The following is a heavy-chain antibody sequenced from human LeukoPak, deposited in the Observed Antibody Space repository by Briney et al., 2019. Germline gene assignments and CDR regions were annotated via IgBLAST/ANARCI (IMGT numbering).Heavy chain of an antibody. CDR3: AKAFGDSSGYYHFQH. J-gene: IGHJ1*01. D-gene: IGHD3-22*01. Sequence: PGGSLRLSCAASGFTFSSYAISWVRQAPGKGLEWVSAISGSGGSTYYADSAKGRFTISRDNSMNTLYLQMNSLRAEDTAVYYCAKAFGDSSGYYHFQHWGQGTLVTVSS. V-gene: IGHV3-23*01. CDR1: GFTFSSYA. CDR2: ISGSGGST.